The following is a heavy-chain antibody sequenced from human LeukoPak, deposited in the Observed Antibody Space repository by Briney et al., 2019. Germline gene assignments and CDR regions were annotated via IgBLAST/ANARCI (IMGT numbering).Heavy chain of an antibody. CDR3: AKERLGGNYGDYAVDY. V-gene: IGHV3-23*01. J-gene: IGHJ4*02. Sequence: GGSLRLSCAASGFTFTSYAMSWVRQAPGKGLEWVSSVSGSGGGTYYADSVKGRFTISRDNSKKTLDLHMDSLRAEDTAVYYCAKERLGGNYGDYAVDYWGQGTMVTVSS. CDR2: VSGSGGGT. D-gene: IGHD4-17*01. CDR1: GFTFTSYA.